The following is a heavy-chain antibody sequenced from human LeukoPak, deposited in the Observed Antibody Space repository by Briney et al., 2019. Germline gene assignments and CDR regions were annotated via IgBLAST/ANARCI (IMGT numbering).Heavy chain of an antibody. CDR2: ISYGGSNK. CDR3: AKQWDYYDSSGCYFDY. Sequence: GGSLRLSCAASGFTFSSYGMHWVRQAPGKGLEWVAVISYGGSNKYYADSVKGRFTISRDNSKNTLYLQMNSLRAEDTAVYYCAKQWDYYDSSGCYFDYWGQGTLVTVSS. J-gene: IGHJ4*02. CDR1: GFTFSSYG. V-gene: IGHV3-30*18. D-gene: IGHD3-22*01.